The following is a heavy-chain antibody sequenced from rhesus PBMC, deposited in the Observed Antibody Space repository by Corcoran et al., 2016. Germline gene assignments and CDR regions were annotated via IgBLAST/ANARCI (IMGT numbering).Heavy chain of an antibody. CDR2: ISVSGGST. V-gene: IGHV4-173*01. CDR3: ARGSDFSGNRFDV. D-gene: IGHD2-21*01. Sequence: QVQLQESGPGLVKSSETLSLTCAVSGYSISRNYWSWIRQSPGKGLEWIGYISVSGGSTSYSSLKSPVTISTDTSNNQFSLKLSYVTAADTAVYFCARGSDFSGNRFDVWGPGVLVTVSS. CDR1: GYSISRNY. J-gene: IGHJ5-1*01.